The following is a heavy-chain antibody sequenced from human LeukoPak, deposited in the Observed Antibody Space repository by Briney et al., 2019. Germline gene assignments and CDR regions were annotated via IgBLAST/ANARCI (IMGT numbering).Heavy chain of an antibody. V-gene: IGHV4-59*01. D-gene: IGHD6-13*01. CDR3: ARSYSSSWDYYYYMDV. CDR1: GGSISSYY. J-gene: IGHJ6*03. Sequence: SETLSHTCTVSGGSISSYYWSWIRQPPGKGLEWIGYIYYSGSTNYNPSLKSRVTISVDTSKNQFSLKLSSVTAADTAVYYCARSYSSSWDYYYYMDVWGKGTTVTISS. CDR2: IYYSGST.